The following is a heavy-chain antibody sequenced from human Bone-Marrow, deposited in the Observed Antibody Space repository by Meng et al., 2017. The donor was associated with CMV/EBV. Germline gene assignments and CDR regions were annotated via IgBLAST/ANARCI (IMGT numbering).Heavy chain of an antibody. CDR1: GYSFINYW. J-gene: IGHJ4*02. CDR2: IYPGDSDT. Sequence: FGYSFINYWIGWVRQMPGKGLKWVGIIYPGDSDTRYSPSFQGQVTISADKSISTAYLHWSSLKASDTAMYYCTRGGVAGTGRDYFDYWGQGTLVTVSS. CDR3: TRGGVAGTGRDYFDY. V-gene: IGHV5-51*01. D-gene: IGHD6-19*01.